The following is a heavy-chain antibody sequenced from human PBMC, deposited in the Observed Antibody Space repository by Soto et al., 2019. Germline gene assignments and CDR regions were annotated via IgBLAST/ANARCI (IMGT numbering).Heavy chain of an antibody. V-gene: IGHV4-39*01. CDR1: GVSISSGGYY. Sequence: SETLSLTCTVSGVSISSGGYYWGWIRQPPGKGLEWIGSIYYSGSTYYNPSLKSRVTISVDTSKSQFSLKMRSVTAADTAVYYCARRQQWLAGYFDYWGQGTLVTVSS. J-gene: IGHJ4*02. CDR2: IYYSGST. D-gene: IGHD6-19*01. CDR3: ARRQQWLAGYFDY.